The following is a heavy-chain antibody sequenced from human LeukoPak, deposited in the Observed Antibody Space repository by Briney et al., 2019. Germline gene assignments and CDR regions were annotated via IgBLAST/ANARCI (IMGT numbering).Heavy chain of an antibody. CDR1: GGSISSYY. J-gene: IGHJ4*02. V-gene: IGHV4-59*08. CDR3: ASHRGSSGWTPFDY. D-gene: IGHD6-19*01. CDR2: IYYSGST. Sequence: SETLSLTCSVSGGSISSYYWSWLRQPPGKGLEWIGYIYYSGSTNYNPSLKSRVTISVDTSKNQFSLKLSSVTAADTAVYYCASHRGSSGWTPFDYWGQGTLVTVSS.